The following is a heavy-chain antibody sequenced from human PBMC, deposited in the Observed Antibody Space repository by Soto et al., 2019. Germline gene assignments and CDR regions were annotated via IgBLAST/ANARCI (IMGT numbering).Heavy chain of an antibody. CDR2: IIPIFGTA. V-gene: IGHV1-69*13. CDR1: GGTFSSYA. J-gene: IGHJ4*02. D-gene: IGHD1-26*01. CDR3: ARGESGSGSYYHFDY. Sequence: GASVKVSCKASGGTFSSYAISWVRQAPGQGLEWMGGIIPIFGTANYAQKFQGRVTITADESTSTAYMELSSLRSEDTAVYYCARGESGSGSYYHFDYWGQGTLVTVSS.